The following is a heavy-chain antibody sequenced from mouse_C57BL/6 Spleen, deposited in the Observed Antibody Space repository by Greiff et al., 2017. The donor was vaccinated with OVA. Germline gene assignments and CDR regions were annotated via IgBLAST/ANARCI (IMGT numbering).Heavy chain of an antibody. Sequence: EVKLMESGGGLVKPGGSLKLSCAASGFTFSDYGMHWVRQAPEKGLEWVAYISSGSSTIYYADTVKGRFTISRDNAKNTLFLQMTSLRSEDTAMYYCARAAVVAPSFDYWGQGTTLTVSS. D-gene: IGHD1-1*01. CDR1: GFTFSDYG. V-gene: IGHV5-17*01. CDR2: ISSGSSTI. J-gene: IGHJ2*01. CDR3: ARAAVVAPSFDY.